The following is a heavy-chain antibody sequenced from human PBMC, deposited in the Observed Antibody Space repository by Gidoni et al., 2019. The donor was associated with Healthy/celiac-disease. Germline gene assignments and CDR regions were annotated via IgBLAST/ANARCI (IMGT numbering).Heavy chain of an antibody. D-gene: IGHD6-19*01. CDR2: IGYDGSNK. CDR1: GVTFSSYG. V-gene: IGHV3-33*01. J-gene: IGHJ6*02. Sequence: QVQLVESGGGVVQPGRSLRLSCAASGVTFSSYGMHWVRQAPGKGLEWVAGIGYDGSNKYYADSGKGRFTISRDNSKNTLYLQMNSLRAEDTAVYYCARVAVAGNDYYYYGMDVWGQGTTVTVSS. CDR3: ARVAVAGNDYYYYGMDV.